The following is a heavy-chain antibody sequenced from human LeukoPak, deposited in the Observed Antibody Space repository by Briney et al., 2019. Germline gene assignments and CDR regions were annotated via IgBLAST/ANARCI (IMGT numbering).Heavy chain of an antibody. CDR3: AKDRGSGYHYFDY. D-gene: IGHD3-22*01. Sequence: PGGSLRLSCPVSGFTFSSYAMSWVRQAPGRGLEWISVISTSGESAYYADSVKGRFTISRDNSKNTLYLQMNSLRAEDTDVYYCAKDRGSGYHYFDYWGQGTLVTVSS. V-gene: IGHV3-23*01. J-gene: IGHJ4*02. CDR1: GFTFSSYA. CDR2: ISTSGESA.